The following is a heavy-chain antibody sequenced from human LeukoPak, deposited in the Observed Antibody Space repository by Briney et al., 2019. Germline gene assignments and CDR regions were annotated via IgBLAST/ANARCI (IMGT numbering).Heavy chain of an antibody. J-gene: IGHJ6*03. CDR1: GYTFSIYG. CDR2: MNPNSGNT. CDR3: ARSAAYGDYVYYYYYYMDV. Sequence: ASVKVSCKASGYTFSIYGISWVRQAPGQGLEWMGWMNPNSGNTGYAQKFQGRVTITRNTSISTAYMELSSLRSEDTAVYYCARSAAYGDYVYYYYYYMDVWGKGTTVTVSS. D-gene: IGHD4-17*01. V-gene: IGHV1-8*03.